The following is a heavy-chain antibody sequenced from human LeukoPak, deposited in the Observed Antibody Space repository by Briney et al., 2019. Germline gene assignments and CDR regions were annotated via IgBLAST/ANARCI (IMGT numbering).Heavy chain of an antibody. Sequence: PGGSLRLPCAASGSTFSSYGMHWVRQAPGKGLEWVAFIRYDGSNKYYADSVKGRFTISRDNSKNTLYLQMNSLRAEDTAVYYCAKDMRPIVVVPAAMRPDYWGQGTLVTVSS. CDR2: IRYDGSNK. CDR3: AKDMRPIVVVPAAMRPDY. V-gene: IGHV3-30*02. J-gene: IGHJ4*02. D-gene: IGHD2-2*01. CDR1: GSTFSSYG.